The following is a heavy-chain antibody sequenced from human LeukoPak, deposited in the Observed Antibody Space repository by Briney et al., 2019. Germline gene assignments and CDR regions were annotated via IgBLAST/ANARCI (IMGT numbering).Heavy chain of an antibody. Sequence: SETLSLTCTVSGGSINNISYSWTWIRQPAGRGLEWIGNIHHAGATYYNPSLKSRVIISIDTSKNQFSLKLSSVTAADTAVYYCARSRAAAVGDYWGQGTLVTVSS. V-gene: IGHV4-30-2*05. CDR1: GGSINNISYS. CDR2: IHHAGAT. J-gene: IGHJ4*02. D-gene: IGHD6-13*01. CDR3: ARSRAAAVGDY.